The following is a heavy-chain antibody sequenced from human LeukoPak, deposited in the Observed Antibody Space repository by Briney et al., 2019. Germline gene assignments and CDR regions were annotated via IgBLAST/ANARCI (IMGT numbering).Heavy chain of an antibody. CDR1: GGSISSGGYY. V-gene: IGHV4-31*03. Sequence: SQTLSLTCTVSGGSISSGGYYWSWIRQHPGKGLEWIGYIYYTGGTYYNPSLKSRVTISVDTSKNQFSLKLSSVTAADTDVYFCARDVSPDYCSSTSCYLDYYMDVWGKGTTVTVSS. J-gene: IGHJ6*03. CDR3: ARDVSPDYCSSTSCYLDYYMDV. D-gene: IGHD2-2*01. CDR2: IYYTGGT.